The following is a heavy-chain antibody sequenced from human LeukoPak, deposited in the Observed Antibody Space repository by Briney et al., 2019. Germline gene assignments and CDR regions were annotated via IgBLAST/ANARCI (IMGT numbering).Heavy chain of an antibody. J-gene: IGHJ4*02. CDR1: GFTFSSYW. V-gene: IGHV3-74*01. CDR2: INSDGSST. Sequence: GGSLRLSCAASGFTFSSYWMHWVRQAPGKGLVWVSRINSDGSSTSYADSVKGRFTISRDNAKNTLYLQMNSLRAEDTTVYYCARGGRYSYASFDYWGQGTLVTVSS. D-gene: IGHD5-18*01. CDR3: ARGGRYSYASFDY.